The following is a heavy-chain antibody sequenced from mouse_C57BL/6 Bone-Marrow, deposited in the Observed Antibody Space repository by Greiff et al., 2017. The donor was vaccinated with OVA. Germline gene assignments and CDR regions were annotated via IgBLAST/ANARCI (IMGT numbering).Heavy chain of an antibody. Sequence: VQLQQSGPGLVKPSQSLSLTCSVTGYSITSGYYWNWIRQFPGNKLEWMGYISYDGSNNYNPSLKNRISITRDTSKNQFFLKLNSVTTEDTATYYCARGNWEFAYWGQGTLVTVSA. V-gene: IGHV3-6*01. CDR3: ARGNWEFAY. D-gene: IGHD4-1*01. CDR1: GYSITSGYY. J-gene: IGHJ3*01. CDR2: ISYDGSN.